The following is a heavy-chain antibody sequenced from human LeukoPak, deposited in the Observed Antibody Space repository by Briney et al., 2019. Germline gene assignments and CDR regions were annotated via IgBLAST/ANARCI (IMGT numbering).Heavy chain of an antibody. CDR1: GYTFTSYC. Sequence: ASVKVSCKASGYTFTSYCMHWVRQAPGQGLEWMGGIIPIFGTANYAQKFQGRVTITADESTSTAYMELSSLRSEDTAVYYCTQQSLRYYYYYYMDVWGKGTTVTVSS. CDR2: IIPIFGTA. CDR3: TQQSLRYYYYYYMDV. J-gene: IGHJ6*03. D-gene: IGHD6-13*01. V-gene: IGHV1-69*13.